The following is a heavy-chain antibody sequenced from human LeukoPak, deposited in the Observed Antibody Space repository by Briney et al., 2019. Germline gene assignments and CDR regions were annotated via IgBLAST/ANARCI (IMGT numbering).Heavy chain of an antibody. D-gene: IGHD4-17*01. J-gene: IGHJ4*02. CDR1: GFTFSSYW. Sequence: GGSLRLSCAASGFTFSSYWMTWVRQAPGKGLEWVANIKQDGGEKYYVGSVKGRFTISRDNAKNSLYLQMNSLRVEGTAVYYCARGVGGEVGLWGQGTLVTVSS. CDR3: ARGVGGEVGL. V-gene: IGHV3-7*01. CDR2: IKQDGGEK.